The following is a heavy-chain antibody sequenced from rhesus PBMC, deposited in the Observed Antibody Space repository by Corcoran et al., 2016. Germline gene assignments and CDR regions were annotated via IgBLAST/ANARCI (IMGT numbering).Heavy chain of an antibody. CDR1: GFTFSDYA. J-gene: IGHJ4*01. D-gene: IGHD5-24*01. CDR3: TTVGFDY. CDR2: NRSKYNNNAT. V-gene: IGHV3-186*02. Sequence: EVPLVESGGGLVQPGGSLILSCAASGFTFSDYALRCVRPASGKGLEWVGNNRSKYNNNATEYAASVKGRFTISRDDSKNTLYLQMSSLKTEDTAVYYCTTVGFDYWGQGVLVTVSS.